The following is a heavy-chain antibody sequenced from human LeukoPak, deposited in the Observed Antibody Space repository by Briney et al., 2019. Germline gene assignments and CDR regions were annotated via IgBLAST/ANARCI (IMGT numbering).Heavy chain of an antibody. J-gene: IGHJ3*02. V-gene: IGHV3-23*01. CDR2: ISGSGGST. CDR3: ANLGSGYCSSTSCSDAFDI. D-gene: IGHD2-2*01. CDR1: GFTFSSYA. Sequence: GGSLRLSCAASGFTFSSYAMSWVRQAPGKGLEWVSAISGSGGSTYYADPVKGRFTISRDNSKNTLYLQMNSLRAEDTAVYYCANLGSGYCSSTSCSDAFDIWGQGTMVTVSS.